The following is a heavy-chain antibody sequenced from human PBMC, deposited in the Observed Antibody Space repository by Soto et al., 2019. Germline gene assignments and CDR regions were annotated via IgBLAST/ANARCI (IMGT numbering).Heavy chain of an antibody. D-gene: IGHD3-10*01. V-gene: IGHV4-31*03. CDR3: ARGQLLWFGELLQNNWFDP. Sequence: PSETLSLTCTVSGGSISSGGYYWSWIRQHPGKGLEWIGYIYYSGSTYYNPSLKSRVTISVDTSKNQFSLKLSSVTAADTAVYYCARGQLLWFGELLQNNWFDPWGQGTLVTVSS. CDR1: GGSISSGGYY. CDR2: IYYSGST. J-gene: IGHJ5*02.